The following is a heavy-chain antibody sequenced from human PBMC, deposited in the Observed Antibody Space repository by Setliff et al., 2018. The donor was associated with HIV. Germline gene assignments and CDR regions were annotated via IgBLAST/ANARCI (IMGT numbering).Heavy chain of an antibody. CDR3: AKNLYRSGWSPLDY. J-gene: IGHJ4*02. V-gene: IGHV3-7*01. Sequence: PGGSLRLSCAASGFTFRSFWMSWVRQAPGKGLEWVANINEDGTEKYYADSVRGRFTISRDNSKNTLYLQMNSLRAEDTAVYYCAKNLYRSGWSPLDYWGQGTLVTVSS. D-gene: IGHD6-13*01. CDR1: GFTFRSFW. CDR2: INEDGTEK.